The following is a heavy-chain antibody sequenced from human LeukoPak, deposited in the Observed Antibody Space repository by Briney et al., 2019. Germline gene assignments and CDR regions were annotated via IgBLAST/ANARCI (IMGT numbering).Heavy chain of an antibody. D-gene: IGHD3-22*01. CDR1: GDTFSSYA. J-gene: IGHJ4*02. CDR2: IIPIFGTA. V-gene: IGHV1-69*05. CDR3: ARDRVLDSSGYSGSRYYFDY. Sequence: ASVKDSCKASGDTFSSYAISWVRQAPGQGLEWMGRIIPIFGTANYAQKFQGRVTITTDESTSTAYMELSSLRSEDTAVYYCARDRVLDSSGYSGSRYYFDYWGQGTLVTVCS.